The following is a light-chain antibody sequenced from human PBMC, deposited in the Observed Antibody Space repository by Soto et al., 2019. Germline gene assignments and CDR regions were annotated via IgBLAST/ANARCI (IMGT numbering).Light chain of an antibody. V-gene: IGKV3-15*01. J-gene: IGKJ1*01. CDR2: GAS. CDR3: HQYNQWPRT. CDR1: QSVDRD. Sequence: TQCPATLSQSLGAVATLSCRASQSVDRDLAWYRQRPGQPPSLLIHGASTRDTGVPARFSGSGSETEFALVITSLQSEDFAVYFCHQYNQWPRTFGQGTKVDIK.